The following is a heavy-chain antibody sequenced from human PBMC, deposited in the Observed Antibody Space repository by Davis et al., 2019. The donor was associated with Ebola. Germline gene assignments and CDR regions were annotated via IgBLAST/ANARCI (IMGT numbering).Heavy chain of an antibody. J-gene: IGHJ6*02. D-gene: IGHD3-10*01. V-gene: IGHV3-30-3*01. CDR3: ARDRSGYYGSGSYYFDYYYGMDV. CDR2: ISYDGSNK. CDR1: GFTFSGSA. Sequence: GESLKISCAASGFTFSGSAMHWVRQAPGKGLEWVAVISYDGSNKYYADSVKGRFTISRNNSKDTLYLQMNSLRDEDTAVYYCARDRSGYYGSGSYYFDYYYGMDVWGQGTTVTVSS.